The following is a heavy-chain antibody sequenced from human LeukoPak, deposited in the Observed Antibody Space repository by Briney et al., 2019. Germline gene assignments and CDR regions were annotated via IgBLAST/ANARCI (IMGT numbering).Heavy chain of an antibody. V-gene: IGHV3-74*01. D-gene: IGHD6-13*01. Sequence: GGSLRLSCAASGFTFSSYWMHWVRQAPGKGLVWVSRINGDGSTTTYADSVTGRFTISRDNSKNTVYLQMNSLRPEDTAVYYCAKIGAAGSWNYFDYWGQGTLVTVSS. CDR3: AKIGAAGSWNYFDY. CDR2: INGDGSTT. J-gene: IGHJ4*02. CDR1: GFTFSSYW.